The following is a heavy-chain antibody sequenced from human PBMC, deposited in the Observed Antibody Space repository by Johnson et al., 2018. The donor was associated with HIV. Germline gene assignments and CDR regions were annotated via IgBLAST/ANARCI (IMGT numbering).Heavy chain of an antibody. CDR3: ARDLHDSSGYYYEGDAFDI. D-gene: IGHD3-22*01. V-gene: IGHV3-11*04. J-gene: IGHJ3*02. Sequence: QVQLVESGGGLVKPGGSLRLSCVASGVIFSDYYMSWIRQAPGKGLEWVSYISSSGTTIYYADSVKGRFTISRDNAKNSLYLQMNSLRAEDTAVYYCARDLHDSSGYYYEGDAFDIWGQGTMVTVSS. CDR1: GVIFSDYY. CDR2: ISSSGTTI.